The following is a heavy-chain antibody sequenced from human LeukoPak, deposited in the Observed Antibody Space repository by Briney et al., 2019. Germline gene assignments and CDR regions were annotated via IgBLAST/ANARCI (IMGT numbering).Heavy chain of an antibody. D-gene: IGHD6-19*01. CDR1: GYTFTSYA. CDR2: INAGNGNT. V-gene: IGHV1-3*01. CDR3: ARDRVPLAVTGTGDYFDY. Sequence: ASVKVSCKASGYTFTSYAMHWVRQAPGQRLEWMGWINAGNGNTKYSQKFQGRVTITRDTSASTAYMELSSLRSEDTAVYYCARDRVPLAVTGTGDYFDYWGQGTLVTVSS. J-gene: IGHJ4*02.